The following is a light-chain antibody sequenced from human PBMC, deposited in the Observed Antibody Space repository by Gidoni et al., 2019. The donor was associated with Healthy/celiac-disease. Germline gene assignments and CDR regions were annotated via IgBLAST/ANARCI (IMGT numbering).Light chain of an antibody. J-gene: IGLJ1*01. V-gene: IGLV2-14*01. CDR3: SSYTSSSRV. CDR1: SSDVGGYNY. CDR2: DVS. Sequence: QPALTPPASVAGAPGQSITISCTGTSSDVGGYNYVSWYQQHPGKAPKLMIYDVSNRPSGVSNRFSGSKSGNTASLTISGLQAEDEADYYCSSYTSSSRVFGTGTKVTVL.